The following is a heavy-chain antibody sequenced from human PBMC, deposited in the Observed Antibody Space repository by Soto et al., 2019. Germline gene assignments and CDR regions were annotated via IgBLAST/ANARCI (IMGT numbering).Heavy chain of an antibody. CDR2: MFYGVST. CDR3: ARLPSRHLVDY. J-gene: IGHJ4*02. V-gene: IGHV4-39*01. Sequence: HSETLSLTCPVSGSSINSSGYYWGWIRQPPGKGLEWIGSMFYGVSTYYNPSLKSRVTVSVDTSKNQFSLNLRSVTAADTAVYYCARLPSRHLVDYWGQGTLVTVSS. D-gene: IGHD3-3*02. CDR1: GSSINSSGYY.